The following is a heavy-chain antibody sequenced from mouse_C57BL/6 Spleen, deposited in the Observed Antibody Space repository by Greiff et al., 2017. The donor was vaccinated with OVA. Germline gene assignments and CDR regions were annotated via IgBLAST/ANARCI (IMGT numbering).Heavy chain of an antibody. V-gene: IGHV1-47*01. Sequence: QVQLKESGAELVKPGASVKMSCKASGYTFTTYPIEWMKQNHGKSLEWIGNFHPYNDDTKYNEKFKGKATLTVEKSSSTVYLERSRLTSDDSAVYYCARRATVVGDFWYFDVWGTGTTVTVSS. CDR1: GYTFTTYP. J-gene: IGHJ1*03. CDR2: FHPYNDDT. CDR3: ARRATVVGDFWYFDV. D-gene: IGHD1-1*01.